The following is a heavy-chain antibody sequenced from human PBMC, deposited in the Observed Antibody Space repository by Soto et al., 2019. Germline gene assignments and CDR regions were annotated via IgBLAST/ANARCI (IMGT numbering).Heavy chain of an antibody. CDR2: ISNSGYST. J-gene: IGHJ6*02. Sequence: PWGSLRLSGAASGFTVSNYAMTWVRQGPGKGLEWVSAISNSGYSTYYAVSVKGRFTISRDNSKNTLYLQMNYLRAEDTAIYYCAKVLQYYYYGMDVWGLGTTVTVSS. CDR1: GFTVSNYA. CDR3: AKVLQYYYYGMDV. V-gene: IGHV3-23*01.